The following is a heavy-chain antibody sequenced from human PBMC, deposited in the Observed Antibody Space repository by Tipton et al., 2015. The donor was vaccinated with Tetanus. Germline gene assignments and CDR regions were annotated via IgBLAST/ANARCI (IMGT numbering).Heavy chain of an antibody. CDR3: ARALKQGANWFDP. D-gene: IGHD3-16*01. CDR2: IYSSGTT. V-gene: IGHV4-61*02. Sequence: TLSLTCTVSGGSVRSGDYSWNWIRQPAGKGLEWIGRIYSSGTTNYDPSLRGQVTMSIDTSKNRFSLKLDSVTAADTAIYYCARALKQGANWFDPWGQGTLVTVSS. J-gene: IGHJ5*02. CDR1: GGSVRSGDYS.